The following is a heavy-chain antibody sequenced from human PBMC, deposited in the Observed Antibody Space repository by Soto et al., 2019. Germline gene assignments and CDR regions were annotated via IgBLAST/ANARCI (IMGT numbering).Heavy chain of an antibody. CDR2: ISSSSSTI. D-gene: IGHD3-3*01. J-gene: IGHJ3*02. CDR3: ARDYERPRVLDAFDI. Sequence: GGSLRLSCAASGFTFSSYSMNWVRQAPGKGLEWVSYISSSSSTIYYADSVKGRFTISRDNAKNSLYLQMNSLRDEDTAVYYCARDYERPRVLDAFDIWGQGTMVTVSS. CDR1: GFTFSSYS. V-gene: IGHV3-48*02.